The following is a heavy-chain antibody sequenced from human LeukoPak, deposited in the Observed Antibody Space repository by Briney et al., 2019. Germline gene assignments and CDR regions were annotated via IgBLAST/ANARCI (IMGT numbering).Heavy chain of an antibody. Sequence: GGSLRLSCAASGFTFSSYSMNWVRQAPGKGLEWVSSISSSSSYIYYADSVKGRFTISRDNAKNSLYLQMNSLRAEDTAVYYCASDSDYGRHYYFDYWGQGTLVTVSS. CDR1: GFTFSSYS. J-gene: IGHJ4*02. CDR2: ISSSSSYI. CDR3: ASDSDYGRHYYFDY. D-gene: IGHD4/OR15-4a*01. V-gene: IGHV3-21*04.